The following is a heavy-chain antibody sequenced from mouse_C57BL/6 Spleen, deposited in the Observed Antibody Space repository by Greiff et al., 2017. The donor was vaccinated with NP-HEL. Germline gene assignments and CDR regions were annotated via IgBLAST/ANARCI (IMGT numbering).Heavy chain of an antibody. Sequence: EVQLVESGEGLVKPGGSLKLSCAASGFTFSSYAMSWVRQTPEKRLEWVAYISSGGDYIYYADTVKGRFTISRDNARNTLYLQMSSLKSEDTAMYYCTRDGSSGDNYAMDYWGQGTSVTVSS. CDR2: ISSGGDYI. D-gene: IGHD3-2*02. CDR3: TRDGSSGDNYAMDY. J-gene: IGHJ4*01. CDR1: GFTFSSYA. V-gene: IGHV5-9-1*02.